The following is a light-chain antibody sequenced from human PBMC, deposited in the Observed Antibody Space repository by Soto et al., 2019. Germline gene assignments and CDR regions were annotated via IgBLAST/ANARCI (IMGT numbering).Light chain of an antibody. CDR3: QKYGSTPCT. J-gene: IGKJ4*01. CDR1: QRVSNNF. V-gene: IGKV3D-20*01. Sequence: VVLTQFPGTLSLSPGETATLSCGASQRVSNNFLGWYQQKPGLPPRLLIYDATSMSNGIPERLSGRGSGTHFTRTSSILEPEDFAVYYCQKYGSTPCTFGRGTTVEMK. CDR2: DAT.